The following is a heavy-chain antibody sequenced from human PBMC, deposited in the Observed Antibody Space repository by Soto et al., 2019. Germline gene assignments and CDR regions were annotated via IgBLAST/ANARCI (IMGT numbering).Heavy chain of an antibody. J-gene: IGHJ6*02. CDR1: GFTFSSYG. CDR2: IWYDGSNK. D-gene: IGHD3-3*01. V-gene: IGHV3-33*01. Sequence: GGSLRLSCAASGFTFSSYGMHWVRQAPGKGLEWVAVIWYDGSNKYYADSVKGRFTISRDNSKNTLYLQMNSLRAEDTAVYYCARDLTYYDFWSGYTNYYYYGMDVWGQGTTVTVSS. CDR3: ARDLTYYDFWSGYTNYYYYGMDV.